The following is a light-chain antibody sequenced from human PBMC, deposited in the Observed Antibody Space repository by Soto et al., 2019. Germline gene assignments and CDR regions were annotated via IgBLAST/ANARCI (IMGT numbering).Light chain of an antibody. CDR3: QQSKSLYT. CDR1: QSISKY. CDR2: RAS. Sequence: DIQMTQSPSTLSASVGDRVTITCRASQSISKYLAWYQQKPGKAPKLLIYRASSLESGVPSRFSGSGSGTQFNLTITSLQPDDFATYYCQQSKSLYTFGQGTKLEIK. J-gene: IGKJ2*01. V-gene: IGKV1-5*03.